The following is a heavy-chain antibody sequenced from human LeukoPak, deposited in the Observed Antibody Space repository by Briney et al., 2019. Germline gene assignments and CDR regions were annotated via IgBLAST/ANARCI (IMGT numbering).Heavy chain of an antibody. CDR3: ARLTNLFAIDF. J-gene: IGHJ4*02. Sequence: SETLSLTCNVSTGYVRSYYWSWIRQPPGKRMKWLGYTYYGGSANYNPSLKSRVTISVDPSKTQISLTLNSVNAADTAVYYCARLTNLFAIDFWGQGTVVSVSS. CDR2: TYYGGSA. D-gene: IGHD2-8*01. CDR1: TGYVRSYY. V-gene: IGHV4-59*08.